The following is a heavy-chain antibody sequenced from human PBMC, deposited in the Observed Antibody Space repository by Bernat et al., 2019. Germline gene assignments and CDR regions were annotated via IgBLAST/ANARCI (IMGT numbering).Heavy chain of an antibody. CDR1: GFTFSSYA. D-gene: IGHD2-21*02. Sequence: EVQLLESGGGLVQPGGSLRLSCAASGFTFSSYAMSWVRQAPGKGLEWVSAISGSGGSTYYADSVKGRFTISRDNSKNTLYLQMNSLRAEDTAVYYCAKSADVVVTARIYWYFDLWGRGTLVTVSS. CDR2: ISGSGGST. J-gene: IGHJ2*01. CDR3: AKSADVVVTARIYWYFDL. V-gene: IGHV3-23*01.